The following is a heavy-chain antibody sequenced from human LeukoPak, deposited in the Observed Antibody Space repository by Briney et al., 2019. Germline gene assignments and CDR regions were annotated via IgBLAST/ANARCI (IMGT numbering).Heavy chain of an antibody. D-gene: IGHD6-13*01. CDR1: GGSISSYY. J-gene: IGHJ3*02. CDR2: IYYSGST. V-gene: IGHV4-59*01. Sequence: SETLSLTCTVSGGSISSYYWSWIRQPPGEGLEWIGYIYYSGSTNYNPSLKSRVTISVDTSKNQFSLKLSSVTAADTAVYYCARDPGQQLDAFDIWGQGTMVTVSS. CDR3: ARDPGQQLDAFDI.